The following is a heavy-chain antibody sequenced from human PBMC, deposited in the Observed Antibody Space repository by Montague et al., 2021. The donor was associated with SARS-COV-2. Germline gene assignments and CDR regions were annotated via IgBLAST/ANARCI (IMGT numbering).Heavy chain of an antibody. CDR2: IRQDGSDK. V-gene: IGHV3-7*01. J-gene: IGHJ5*02. CDR3: TRDRDYGDYLNWFNP. D-gene: IGHD4-17*01. CDR1: GFTISSYW. Sequence: SLRLSCAASGFTISSYWMSWVRQAPGKGLEWVANIRQDGSDKYYLDSVRGRFTILRDNAKNSLYLQMNSLTAEDTGVYYCTRDRDYGDYLNWFNPWGQGTLVTVSS.